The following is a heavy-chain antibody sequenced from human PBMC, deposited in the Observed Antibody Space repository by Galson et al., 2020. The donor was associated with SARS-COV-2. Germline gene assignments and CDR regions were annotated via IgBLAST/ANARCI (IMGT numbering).Heavy chain of an antibody. J-gene: IGHJ4*02. Sequence: IRQPPGKALEWLARIDWDDDKFYSTSLKTRLTISKDTSKNQVVLTMTNMDPVDTATYYCAQAPGYSSSWFGYFDYWGQGTLVTVSS. CDR3: AQAPGYSSSWFGYFDY. CDR2: IDWDDDK. V-gene: IGHV2-70*04. D-gene: IGHD6-13*01.